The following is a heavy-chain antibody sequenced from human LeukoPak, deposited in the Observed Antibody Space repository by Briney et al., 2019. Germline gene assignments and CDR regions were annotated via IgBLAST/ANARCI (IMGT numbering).Heavy chain of an antibody. CDR1: GGFLSSGSYF. CDR2: MFYTGSN. V-gene: IGHV4-39*07. D-gene: IGHD5-24*01. CDR3: AREEDGYHWPPLYL. Sequence: SETLSLTRTVSGGFLSSGSYFWAWIRQPPGKGLEWIGSMFYTGSNYYNPSLKSRVTISVDTSKNLFSLKLRSVTAADTAVYYCAREEDGYHWPPLYLWGQGTLVTVSS. J-gene: IGHJ5*02.